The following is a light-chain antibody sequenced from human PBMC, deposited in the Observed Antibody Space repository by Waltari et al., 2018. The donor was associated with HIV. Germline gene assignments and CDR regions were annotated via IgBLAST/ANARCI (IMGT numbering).Light chain of an antibody. CDR2: AAF. J-gene: IGKJ4*01. CDR3: QQYYSTLRLT. CDR1: QAISNS. Sequence: DIQVTQSPSSLSASVGDRVTITCRASQAISNSLAWYQQKPGKAPKLLIYAAFRLDTGVPSRFSGSVSGTDYTLTITGLQPEDFATYICQQYYSTLRLTFGGGTKVEI. V-gene: IGKV1-NL1*01.